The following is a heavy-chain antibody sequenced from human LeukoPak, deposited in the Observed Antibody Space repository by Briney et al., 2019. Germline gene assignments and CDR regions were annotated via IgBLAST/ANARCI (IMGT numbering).Heavy chain of an antibody. CDR2: ISGSGGST. CDR3: AKAPKTARGYYYDSTPINYFDY. J-gene: IGHJ4*02. Sequence: PGGSLRLSCAASGFTFSSYAMSWVRQAPGKGLEWVSAISGSGGSTYYADSVKGRFTISRDNSKNTLYLQMNSLRAEDTAVYYCAKAPKTARGYYYDSTPINYFDYWGQGTLVTVSS. V-gene: IGHV3-23*01. D-gene: IGHD3-22*01. CDR1: GFTFSSYA.